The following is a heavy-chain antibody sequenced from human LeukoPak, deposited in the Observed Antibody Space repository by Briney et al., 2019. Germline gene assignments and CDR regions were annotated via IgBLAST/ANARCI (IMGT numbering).Heavy chain of an antibody. V-gene: IGHV4-38-2*02. D-gene: IGHD1-26*01. Sequence: PSETLSLTCTVSGYSISSGYYWGWIRQPPGKGLEWIGSIYHSGSTYYNPSLKSRVTISVDTSKNQFSLKLSSVTAADTAVYYCARDNVDSGRPGHFDYWGQGTLVTVSS. J-gene: IGHJ4*02. CDR2: IYHSGST. CDR1: GYSISSGYY. CDR3: ARDNVDSGRPGHFDY.